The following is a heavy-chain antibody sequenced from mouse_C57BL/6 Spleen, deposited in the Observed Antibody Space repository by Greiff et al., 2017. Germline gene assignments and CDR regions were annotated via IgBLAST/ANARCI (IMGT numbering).Heavy chain of an antibody. D-gene: IGHD2-4*01. CDR3: ARDDDYDVAMDY. Sequence: EVKLEESGPGLVKPSQSLSLTCSVTGYSITSGYYWNWIRQFPGNKLEWMGYISYDGSNNYNPSLKNRISITRDTSKNQFFLKLNSVTTEDTATYYCARDDDYDVAMDYWGQGTSVTVSS. CDR1: GYSITSGYY. J-gene: IGHJ4*01. CDR2: ISYDGSN. V-gene: IGHV3-6*01.